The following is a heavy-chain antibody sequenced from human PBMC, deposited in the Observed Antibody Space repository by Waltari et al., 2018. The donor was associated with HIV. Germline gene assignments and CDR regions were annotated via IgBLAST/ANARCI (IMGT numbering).Heavy chain of an antibody. V-gene: IGHV3-33*01. CDR1: GFTFSTFA. Sequence: QVQLVESGGGVVQPGTSLTLSCAVSGFTFSTFAIHWVRQATGKGWEWLEFVWSEGAEISYADSVKGRVTVSKDSSQKTLYLHLTSLRAEDTALYYCARGYSSSRWIPLYHWGRGTLVTVSS. CDR2: VWSEGAEI. D-gene: IGHD6-6*01. J-gene: IGHJ4*02. CDR3: ARGYSSSRWIPLYH.